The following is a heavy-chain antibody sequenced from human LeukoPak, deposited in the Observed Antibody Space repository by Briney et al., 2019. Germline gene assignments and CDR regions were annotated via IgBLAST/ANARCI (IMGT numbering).Heavy chain of an antibody. V-gene: IGHV4-31*03. CDR3: ARRKPSGSGSYYYYYYYGMDV. J-gene: IGHJ6*04. D-gene: IGHD3-10*01. CDR2: IYYSGST. Sequence: SQTLSLTCTVSGGSISSGGYYWSWIRLHPGKGLEWIGYIYYSGSTYYNPSLKSRVTISVDTSKNQFSLKLSSVTAADTAVYYCARRKPSGSGSYYYYYYYGMDVWGKGTTVTVSS. CDR1: GGSISSGGYY.